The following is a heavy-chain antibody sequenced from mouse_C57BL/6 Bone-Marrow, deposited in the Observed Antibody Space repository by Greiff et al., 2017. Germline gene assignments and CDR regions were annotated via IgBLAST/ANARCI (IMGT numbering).Heavy chain of an antibody. Sequence: VQRVESGAELARPGASVKLSCKASGYTFTSYGISWVKQRTGQGLEWIGEIYPRSGNTYYNEKFKGKATLTADKSSSTAYMGLRSLTSEDSAVYFCARPYGSSYNYWGQGTTLTVSS. CDR2: IYPRSGNT. V-gene: IGHV1-81*01. CDR3: ARPYGSSYNY. CDR1: GYTFTSYG. J-gene: IGHJ2*01. D-gene: IGHD1-1*01.